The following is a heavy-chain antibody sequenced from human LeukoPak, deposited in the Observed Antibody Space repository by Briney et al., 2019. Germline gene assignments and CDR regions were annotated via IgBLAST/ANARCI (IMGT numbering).Heavy chain of an antibody. Sequence: GGSLRLSCAASGFTFSSYAMSWVRQAPGKGLEWVSAISGSGGSTYYADSVKGRFTISRDNSKNTLYLQMNSLRAEDTAVYYCAKVSVHYYGSGSYFDYWGQGTLVTVSS. V-gene: IGHV3-23*01. CDR1: GFTFSSYA. D-gene: IGHD3-10*01. J-gene: IGHJ4*02. CDR3: AKVSVHYYGSGSYFDY. CDR2: ISGSGGST.